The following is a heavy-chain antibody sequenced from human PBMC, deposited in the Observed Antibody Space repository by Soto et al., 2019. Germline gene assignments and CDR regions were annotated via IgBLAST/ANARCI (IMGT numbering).Heavy chain of an antibody. CDR3: AGGWGRIFDY. CDR2: INHSGST. J-gene: IGHJ4*02. V-gene: IGHV4-34*01. D-gene: IGHD7-27*01. CDR1: GGSFSGYY. Sequence: QVQLQQWGAGLLKPSETLSLTCAVYGGSFSGYYWNWIRQPPGKGLEWIGEINHSGSTNYNPSLKSRVTISVDTSKNQFSLNLSSVTAADTAVYYCAGGWGRIFDYWGQGSLVTVSS.